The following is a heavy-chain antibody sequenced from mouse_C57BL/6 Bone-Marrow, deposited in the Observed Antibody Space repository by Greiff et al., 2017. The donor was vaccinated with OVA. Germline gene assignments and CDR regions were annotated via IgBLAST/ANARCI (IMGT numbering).Heavy chain of an antibody. V-gene: IGHV1-82*01. D-gene: IGHD2-4*01. J-gene: IGHJ3*01. CDR1: GYAFSSSW. Sequence: QVQLQQSGPELVKPGASVKISCKASGYAFSSSWMNWVKQRPGKGLEWIGRIYPGDGDTNYNGKFKGKATLTADKSSSTAYMQLSSLTSEDSAVYYCTRWRDYDGFWFAYWGQGTLVTVSA. CDR3: TRWRDYDGFWFAY. CDR2: IYPGDGDT.